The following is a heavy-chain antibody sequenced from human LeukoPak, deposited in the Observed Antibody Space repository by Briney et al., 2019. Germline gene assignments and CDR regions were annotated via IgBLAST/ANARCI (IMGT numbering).Heavy chain of an antibody. D-gene: IGHD3-16*01. CDR1: GGSISSYY. V-gene: IGHV4-59*08. CDR3: ARGGWRFYFDY. Sequence: SETLSLTCTVSGGSISSYYWSWIRQPPGKGLEWIGYIYYSGSTNYNPSLKSRVTISVDTSKNQFSLKLSSVTAADTAVYYCARGGWRFYFDYWGQGTLVTVSS. J-gene: IGHJ4*02. CDR2: IYYSGST.